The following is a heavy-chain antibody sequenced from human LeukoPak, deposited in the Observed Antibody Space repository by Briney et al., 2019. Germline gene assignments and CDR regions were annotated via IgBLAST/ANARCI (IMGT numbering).Heavy chain of an antibody. V-gene: IGHV3-21*01. Sequence: PGGSLRLSCAASGFIFSNYAMNWVRQAPGKGLEWVSSISSSSSYIYYADSVKGRFTISRDNARNSLYLQMNSLRAEDTAVYYCARDGLAAATLHWCFDLWGRGTLVTVSS. CDR2: ISSSSSYI. CDR1: GFIFSNYA. CDR3: ARDGLAAATLHWCFDL. D-gene: IGHD2-15*01. J-gene: IGHJ2*01.